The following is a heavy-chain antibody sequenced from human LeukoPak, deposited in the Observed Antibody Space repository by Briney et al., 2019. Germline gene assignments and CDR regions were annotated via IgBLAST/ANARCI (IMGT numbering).Heavy chain of an antibody. V-gene: IGHV4-34*01. CDR3: ARGPAYYFDY. CDR1: GGSFSGYY. Sequence: SETLSLTCAVCGGSFSGYYWSWIRQPPGKGLEWIGEINHSGSTNYNPSLKSRVTISVDTSKNQFSLKLSSVTAADTAVYYCARGPAYYFDYWGQGTLVTVS. J-gene: IGHJ4*02. CDR2: INHSGST.